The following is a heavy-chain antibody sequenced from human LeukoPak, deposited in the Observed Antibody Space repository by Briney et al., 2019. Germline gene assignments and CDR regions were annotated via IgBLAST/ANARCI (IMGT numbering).Heavy chain of an antibody. V-gene: IGHV4-59*01. CDR2: IYYSGST. Sequence: SETLSLTCTVSGGSISSYYWSWIRQPPGKGLEWIGYIYYSGSTNYNPSLKSRVSISVDTFKNQFSLKLSSVTAADTAVYCCARGIYSGYDYGYWGQGTLVTVSS. D-gene: IGHD5-12*01. J-gene: IGHJ4*02. CDR3: ARGIYSGYDYGY. CDR1: GGSISSYY.